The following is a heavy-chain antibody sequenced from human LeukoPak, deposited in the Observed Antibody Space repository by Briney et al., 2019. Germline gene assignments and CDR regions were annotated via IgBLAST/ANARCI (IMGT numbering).Heavy chain of an antibody. J-gene: IGHJ4*02. CDR3: ARDSRITGTTTY. V-gene: IGHV3-30*12. Sequence: GGSLRLSCAASGFTFSSYGIHWVRQAPGMGLEWVADSSFDGNSGYNADSVKGRITISRDNSKNTLYLQMNSLRAEDTAVYYCARDSRITGTTTYWGQGTLVTVSS. CDR2: SSFDGNSG. CDR1: GFTFSSYG. D-gene: IGHD1-7*01.